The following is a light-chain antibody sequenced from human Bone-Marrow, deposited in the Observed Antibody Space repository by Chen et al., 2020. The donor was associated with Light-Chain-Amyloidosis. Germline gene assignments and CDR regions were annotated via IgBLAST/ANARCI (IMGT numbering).Light chain of an antibody. CDR2: EGS. CDR1: IIGTFNL. V-gene: IGLV2-23*03. J-gene: IGLJ2*01. Sequence: QSALTQPASVSGSPGRSITISCTGTIIGTFNLVSWYQQNPGNAPKLIIYEGSRRPSEVSDRFSGSSSGNTASLTSSGLQTYAVADYYCCTYGGYSTFVFGGGTKLSVL. CDR3: CTYGGYSTFV.